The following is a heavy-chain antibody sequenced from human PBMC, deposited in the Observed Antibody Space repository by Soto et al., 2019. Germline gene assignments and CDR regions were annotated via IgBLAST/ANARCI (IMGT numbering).Heavy chain of an antibody. CDR1: GFTFRSYW. Sequence: EGQLVESGGGLVQPGGSLRLSCQVSGFTFRSYWMTWVRRAPGKGLEWVANINLDGSEKYYVDAVKGRFTISRDNAKNSLHLELRDLRANDTAVYYCARGAMAGNEAPRDWGQGTLVTVSS. V-gene: IGHV3-7*05. J-gene: IGHJ1*01. D-gene: IGHD2-8*01. CDR3: ARGAMAGNEAPRD. CDR2: INLDGSEK.